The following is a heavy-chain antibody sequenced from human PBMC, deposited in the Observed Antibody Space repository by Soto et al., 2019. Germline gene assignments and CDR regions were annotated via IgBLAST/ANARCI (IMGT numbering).Heavy chain of an antibody. V-gene: IGHV1-69*02. CDR3: ARGPTSLGDD. Sequence: QVQLVQSGAEVRKPGSSVKVSCKASGGTFSSFHITWVRQAPGQGLEWMGRIIPILGIANYAQRFQGRVTITADKSTNTAYMELNSLRSDDTAMYYCARGPTSLGDDWGQGTRITVSS. D-gene: IGHD1-26*01. CDR1: GGTFSSFH. J-gene: IGHJ4*02. CDR2: IIPILGIA.